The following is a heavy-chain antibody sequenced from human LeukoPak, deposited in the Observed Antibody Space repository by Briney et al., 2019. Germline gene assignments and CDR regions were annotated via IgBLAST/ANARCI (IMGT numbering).Heavy chain of an antibody. D-gene: IGHD2-15*01. CDR2: ISSGSRTL. CDR1: GFTFSEYN. J-gene: IGHJ4*02. Sequence: GGSLRLSRAASGFTFSEYNMNWVRQAPGKGLEWISHISSGSRTLSYADSVKGRFTISRDDAKNSLYLQMNSLRAEDTAVYYCTSSLYCSGGSCYVIWGQGTLVTVSS. V-gene: IGHV3-48*01. CDR3: TSSLYCSGGSCYVI.